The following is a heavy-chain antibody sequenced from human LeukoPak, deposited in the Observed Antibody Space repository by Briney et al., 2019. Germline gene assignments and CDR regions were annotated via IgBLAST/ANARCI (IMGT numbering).Heavy chain of an antibody. D-gene: IGHD5-12*01. Sequence: GESLKISCKTSGYNFANYCIDWVRQMPGKGLEWMGIIHPGDAKTKYSPSLQGQVTISADKSISTAYLQWSSLKASDTAIYYCVGQDIQMTHNYVDYWGQGTLVTVSS. CDR3: VGQDIQMTHNYVDY. J-gene: IGHJ4*02. CDR1: GYNFANYC. CDR2: IHPGDAKT. V-gene: IGHV5-51*01.